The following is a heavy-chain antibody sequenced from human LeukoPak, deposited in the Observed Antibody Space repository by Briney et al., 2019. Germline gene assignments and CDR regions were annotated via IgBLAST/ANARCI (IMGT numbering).Heavy chain of an antibody. CDR1: GFTFSSYA. V-gene: IGHV3-23*01. J-gene: IGHJ4*02. CDR2: ISGSGGST. CDR3: AKSSPMTMVRGANDY. D-gene: IGHD3-10*01. Sequence: GGSLRLSCAAAGFTFSSYAISWVRQDPGKGLEWVSAISGSGGSTYYTDSVKGRFTISRDNSKNTLYLQMNSLRAADTAVYYCAKSSPMTMVRGANDYWGQGTLVTVSS.